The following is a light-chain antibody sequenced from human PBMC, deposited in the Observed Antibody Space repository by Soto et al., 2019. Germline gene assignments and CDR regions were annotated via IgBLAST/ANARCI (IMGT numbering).Light chain of an antibody. CDR1: SGSVSTSYF. CDR2: NTG. V-gene: IGLV8-61*01. Sequence: QAVVTQEPSVSVSPGGTVTITSSLNSGSVSTSYFPRWYQQTPGQPPRTLIYNTGTRSSGFNDRFSGSILGNKAALTITGAQAADEAEYFCLLFIISATLAFGGGTKLTVL. J-gene: IGLJ2*01. CDR3: LLFIISATLA.